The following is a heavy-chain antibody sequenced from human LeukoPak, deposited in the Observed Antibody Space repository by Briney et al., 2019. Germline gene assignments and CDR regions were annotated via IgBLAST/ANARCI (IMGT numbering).Heavy chain of an antibody. CDR2: INHYGTIV. CDR3: ARDQDWAFDY. J-gene: IGHJ4*02. V-gene: IGHV3-48*03. CDR1: GFTFKKYW. D-gene: IGHD3/OR15-3a*01. Sequence: SGGSLRLSCAASGFTFKKYWMNWVRQVPGKGLEWISFINHYGTIVYYADSVRGRFATSRDNAKNSLYLQINNVGADDTAVYYCARDQDWAFDYWGQGTLVTVSS.